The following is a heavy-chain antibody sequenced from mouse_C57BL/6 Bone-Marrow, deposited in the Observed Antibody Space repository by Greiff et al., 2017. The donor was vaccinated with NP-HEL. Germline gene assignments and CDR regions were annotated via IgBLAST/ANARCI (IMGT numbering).Heavy chain of an antibody. CDR3: AREDPLDSSGHYFDY. J-gene: IGHJ2*01. CDR2: IYPRSGNT. D-gene: IGHD3-2*02. V-gene: IGHV1-81*01. CDR1: GYTFTSYG. Sequence: QVQLQQSGAELARPGASVKLSCKASGYTFTSYGISWVKQRTGQGLEWIGEIYPRSGNTYYNEKFKGKATLTADKSSSTAYMELRSLTSEDAAVYFCAREDPLDSSGHYFDYWGQGTTLTVSS.